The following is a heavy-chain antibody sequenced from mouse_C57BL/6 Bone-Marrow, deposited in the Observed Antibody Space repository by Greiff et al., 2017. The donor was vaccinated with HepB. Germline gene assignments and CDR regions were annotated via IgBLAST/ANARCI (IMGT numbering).Heavy chain of an antibody. J-gene: IGHJ2*01. CDR3: ARSGWKYSFDY. Sequence: EVQLQQSGPELVKPGASVKISCKASGYTFTDYYMNWVKQSHGKSLEWIGDINPNNGGTSYNQKFKGKATLTVDKSSSTAYMELRSLTSEDSAVYYCARSGWKYSFDYWGQGTTLTVSS. CDR2: INPNNGGT. V-gene: IGHV1-26*01. CDR1: GYTFTDYY. D-gene: IGHD1-1*02.